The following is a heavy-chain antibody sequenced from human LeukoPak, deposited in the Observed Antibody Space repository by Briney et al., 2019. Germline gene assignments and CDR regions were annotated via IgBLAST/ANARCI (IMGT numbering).Heavy chain of an antibody. CDR3: ARDFEERWVGYCTNGVCYKDYYYYYMDV. D-gene: IGHD2-8*01. CDR2: IIPIFGTA. V-gene: IGHV1-69*05. CDR1: GGTFSSYA. Sequence: SVKVSCKASGGTFSSYAISWVRQAPGQGLEWMGRIIPIFGTANYAQKLQGRVTITTDESTSTAYMELSSLRSEDTAVYYCARDFEERWVGYCTNGVCYKDYYYYYMDVWGKGTTVTVSS. J-gene: IGHJ6*03.